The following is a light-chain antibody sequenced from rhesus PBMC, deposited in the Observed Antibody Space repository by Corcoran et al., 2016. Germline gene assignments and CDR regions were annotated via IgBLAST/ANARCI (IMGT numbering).Light chain of an antibody. CDR2: DVS. CDR3: CSYRRTNTFI. J-gene: IGLJ1*01. V-gene: IGLV2S9*01. CDR1: TSDIGSSDG. Sequence: QSAPTQPPSVSKSLGQSVTISCTGTTSDIGSSDGVSWYQQDPGTAPRLLIYDVSKRPSGVSDRFSGSKSGNTASLTISGLQDEDEADYYCCSYRRTNTFIFGSGTRLTVL.